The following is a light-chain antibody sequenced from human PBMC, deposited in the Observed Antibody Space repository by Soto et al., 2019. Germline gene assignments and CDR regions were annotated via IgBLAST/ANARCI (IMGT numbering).Light chain of an antibody. Sequence: QSALTQPASVSGSPGQSITISCTGTSSDVGGYNYVSWYQHHPGKAPKLMIYEVSNRPSGVSNRFSGSESGNTASLTISGLQAEDEADYDCSSHTSSSTRDVVFGGGTKLTVL. J-gene: IGLJ2*01. CDR2: EVS. V-gene: IGLV2-14*01. CDR1: SSDVGGYNY. CDR3: SSHTSSSTRDVV.